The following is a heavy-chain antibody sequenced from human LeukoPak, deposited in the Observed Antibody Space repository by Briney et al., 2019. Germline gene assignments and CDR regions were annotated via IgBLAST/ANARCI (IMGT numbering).Heavy chain of an antibody. J-gene: IGHJ5*02. V-gene: IGHV4-59*01. CDR2: IYYSGST. D-gene: IGHD3-10*01. CDR1: GGSISSYY. CDR3: ARGGYYGSGNDFRFDP. Sequence: SETLSLTCTVSGGSISSYYWSWIRQPPGKGLEWIGYIYYSGSTNYKPSLKSRVTISVDTSKNQFSLKLSSVTSADTAVYYCARGGYYGSGNDFRFDPWGQGTLVTVSS.